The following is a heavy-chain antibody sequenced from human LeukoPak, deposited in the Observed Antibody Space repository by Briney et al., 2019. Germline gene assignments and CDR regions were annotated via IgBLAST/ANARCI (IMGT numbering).Heavy chain of an antibody. CDR2: FYVGGAT. CDR1: GFSFTNNY. Sequence: PGGPLRLSFAGSGFSFTNNYMSWVRQAPGKGLEWGSVFYVGGATYYADSVEGGFTISRDNSENTLYLQMKSLRAEDTAVYYCARGYYDSSGYSDAFDIWGQGTMVTVSS. V-gene: IGHV3-53*01. CDR3: ARGYYDSSGYSDAFDI. J-gene: IGHJ3*02. D-gene: IGHD3-22*01.